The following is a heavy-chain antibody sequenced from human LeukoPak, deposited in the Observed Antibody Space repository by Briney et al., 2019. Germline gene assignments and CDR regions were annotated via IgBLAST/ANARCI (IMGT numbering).Heavy chain of an antibody. CDR1: GGSISSSSYY. J-gene: IGHJ4*02. D-gene: IGHD6-19*01. CDR3: ARKSSGQWLVWGYFDY. V-gene: IGHV4-39*01. CDR2: IYYSGST. Sequence: SETLSLTCTVSGGSISSSSYYWGWIRQPPGKGLEWIGSIYYSGSTYYNPSLKSRVTISVDTSKNQFSLKLSSVTAADTAVYYCARKSSGQWLVWGYFDYWGQGTLVTVSS.